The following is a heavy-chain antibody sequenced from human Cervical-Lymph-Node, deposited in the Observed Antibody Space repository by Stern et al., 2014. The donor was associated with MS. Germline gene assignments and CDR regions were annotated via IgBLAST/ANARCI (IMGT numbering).Heavy chain of an antibody. J-gene: IGHJ3*02. D-gene: IGHD2-2*01. V-gene: IGHV3-23*04. Sequence: VQLVESGGGLVQPGGSLRLSCTASGFTFNNYAMSWVRQAPGKGLEWVSSIRGSGGGSTYYADSVKGRFTISRDNSRNTLYLQMNTLRAEDTAVYYCAKDSYCSFTSCPYAHDAFDIWGQGTTVTVYS. CDR2: IRGSGGGST. CDR3: AKDSYCSFTSCPYAHDAFDI. CDR1: GFTFNNYA.